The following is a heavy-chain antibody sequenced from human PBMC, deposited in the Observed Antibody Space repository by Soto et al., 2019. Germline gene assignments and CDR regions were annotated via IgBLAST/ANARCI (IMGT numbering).Heavy chain of an antibody. CDR2: ISHNGDT. CDR3: ARVGAATSWFDP. D-gene: IGHD2-15*01. V-gene: IGHV4-31*03. Sequence: ASETLSLTCTVSGGSIRSGDYYWSWIRQHPGKGLEWIGYISHNGDTYYNPSLKSRLFISVDTSQNQFSLKLTSVTAADTAVYYCARVGAATSWFDPWGQGTLVTVSS. CDR1: GGSIRSGDYY. J-gene: IGHJ5*02.